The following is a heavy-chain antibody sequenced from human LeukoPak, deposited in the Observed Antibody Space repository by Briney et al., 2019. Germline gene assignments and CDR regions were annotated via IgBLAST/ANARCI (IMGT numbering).Heavy chain of an antibody. Sequence: PGGSLRLSCATSGFTFSSNWMSWVRHVPGRGLDWVANIKPDGSAEYYAASVKGRFTVSRDNAENSLYLQMNSPRVEGTAVYYCARANNSSWHNWGQGTLVTVSS. CDR1: GFTFSSNW. D-gene: IGHD6-13*01. CDR3: ARANNSSWHN. V-gene: IGHV3-7*01. J-gene: IGHJ4*02. CDR2: IKPDGSAE.